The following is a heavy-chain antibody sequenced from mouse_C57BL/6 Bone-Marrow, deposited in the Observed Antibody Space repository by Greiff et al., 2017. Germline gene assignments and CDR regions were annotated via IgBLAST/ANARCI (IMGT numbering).Heavy chain of an antibody. J-gene: IGHJ4*01. D-gene: IGHD1-1*01. V-gene: IGHV2-5*01. CDR2: IWRGGST. CDR1: GFSLTSYG. Sequence: VQLQQSGPGLVKPSQSLSITCTVSGFSLTSYGVHWVRQSPGKGLEWLGVIWRGGSTDYNAAFMSRLSITKDNSKSQVFFKMNSLQADDTAIYYCAKRCSYRYYYAMDYWGQGTSVTVSS. CDR3: AKRCSYRYYYAMDY.